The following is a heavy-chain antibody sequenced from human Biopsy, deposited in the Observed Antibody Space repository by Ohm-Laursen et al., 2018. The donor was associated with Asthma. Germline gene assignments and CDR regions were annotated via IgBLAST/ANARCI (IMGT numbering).Heavy chain of an antibody. V-gene: IGHV3-30-3*02. D-gene: IGHD1-26*01. Sequence: SLRLSCSASGFTFSSYAMHWVRQAPGKGLEWVAVISYDGSNKYYADSVKGRFTISRDKSKNTLYMQMNSLRAEDTAVYYCAKRGSYFDYWGQGTLVTVSS. J-gene: IGHJ4*02. CDR3: AKRGSYFDY. CDR2: ISYDGSNK. CDR1: GFTFSSYA.